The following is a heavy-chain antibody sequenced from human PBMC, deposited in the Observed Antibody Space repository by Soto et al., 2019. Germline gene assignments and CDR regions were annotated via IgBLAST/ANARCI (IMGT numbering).Heavy chain of an antibody. V-gene: IGHV3-23*01. Sequence: LRLSCAASGFTFSSYAMSWVRQTPGKGLEWVSGISGGGGNTYYADSVTGRLTISRDNSRNTLYLQMNSLRAADTAIYYCAKDRGAGGRFSGIAVAGIPSWGQGTLVTVSS. D-gene: IGHD6-19*01. CDR3: AKDRGAGGRFSGIAVAGIPS. J-gene: IGHJ5*02. CDR2: ISGGGGNT. CDR1: GFTFSSYA.